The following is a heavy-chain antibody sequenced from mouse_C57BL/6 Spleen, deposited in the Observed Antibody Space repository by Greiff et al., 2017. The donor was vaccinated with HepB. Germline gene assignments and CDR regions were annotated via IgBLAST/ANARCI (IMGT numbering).Heavy chain of an antibody. Sequence: EVMLVESGGGLVKPGGSLKLSCAASGFTFSSYAMSWVRQTPEKRLEWVATISDGGSYTYYPDNVKGRFTISRDNAKNNLYLQMSHLKSEDTAMYYCARVPNWDGTPYYYAMDYWGQGTSVTGSS. D-gene: IGHD4-1*01. V-gene: IGHV5-4*03. J-gene: IGHJ4*01. CDR1: GFTFSSYA. CDR2: ISDGGSYT. CDR3: ARVPNWDGTPYYYAMDY.